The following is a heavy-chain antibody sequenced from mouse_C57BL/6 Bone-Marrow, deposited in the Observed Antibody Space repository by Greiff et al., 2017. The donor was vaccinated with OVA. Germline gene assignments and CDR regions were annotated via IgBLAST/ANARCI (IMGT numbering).Heavy chain of an antibody. J-gene: IGHJ2*01. V-gene: IGHV1-81*01. CDR1: GYTFTSYG. D-gene: IGHD1-1*01. CDR3: ASRAYYGSSWG. Sequence: VMLVESGAELARPGASVKLSCKASGYTFTSYGISWVKQRTGQGLEWIGEIYPRSGNTYYNEKFKGKATLTADKSSSTAYMELRSLTSEDSAVYFCASRAYYGSSWGWGQGTTLTVSS. CDR2: IYPRSGNT.